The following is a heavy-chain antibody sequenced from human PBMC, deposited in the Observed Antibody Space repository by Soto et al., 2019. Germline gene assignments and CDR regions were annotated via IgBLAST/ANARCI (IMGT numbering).Heavy chain of an antibody. CDR3: AAELGFGKLPGV. CDR2: IIPLFGTT. Sequence: QVQVVQSGVEVRRPGSSVKVSCKASGDTFKNCVISWVRQAPGQGLEWMGGIIPLFGTTDFAQGFQGRLTITTHESTTTAYMALSRLRSEDTATYYCAAELGFGKLPGVWGQGTTVIVSS. D-gene: IGHD7-27*01. V-gene: IGHV1-69*01. J-gene: IGHJ6*02. CDR1: GDTFKNCV.